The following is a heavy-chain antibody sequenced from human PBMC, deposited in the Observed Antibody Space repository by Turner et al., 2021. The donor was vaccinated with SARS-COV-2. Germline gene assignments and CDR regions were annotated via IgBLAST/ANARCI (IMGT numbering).Heavy chain of an antibody. D-gene: IGHD1-26*01. CDR3: AGEVVVLTTTHYGMDV. Sequence: HLQLLESGSGLVNPSETPSLGCTVSGGPISSSSYYWGWIRQPPGKGLEWNGSNYYSGSNYYNPSHKSRVTITVDTTKNQFSQKLSSVTAADTAVYYWAGEVVVLTTTHYGMDVWGQGTTVTVSS. V-gene: IGHV4-39*05. J-gene: IGHJ6*02. CDR2: NYYSGSN. CDR1: GGPISSSSYY.